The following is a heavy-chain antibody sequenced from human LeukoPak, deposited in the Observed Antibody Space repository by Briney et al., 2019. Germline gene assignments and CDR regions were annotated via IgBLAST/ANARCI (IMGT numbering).Heavy chain of an antibody. CDR3: AKDRLVPGSVLDY. D-gene: IGHD6-13*01. CDR1: GFTFNNYN. J-gene: IGHJ4*02. V-gene: IGHV3-30*02. CDR2: IQHDGSIK. Sequence: GGSLRLSCAASGFTFNNYNMHWVRQAPGQGLEWVAFIQHDGSIKYHADSVKGRFTISRDKSKNTLYLQMSSLRPVDTAVYYCAKDRLVPGSVLDYWGQGTLVTVSS.